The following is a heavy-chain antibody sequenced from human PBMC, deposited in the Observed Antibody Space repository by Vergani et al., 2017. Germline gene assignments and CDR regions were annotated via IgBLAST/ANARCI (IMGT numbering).Heavy chain of an antibody. CDR2: ISSNGGST. Sequence: EVQLVESGGGLVQPGGSLRLSCSASGFTFSSYAMHWVRQAPGKGLEYVSAISSNGGSTYYADSVKGRFTISRDNSKNTLYLQMSSLRAEDTAVYYCALGWRQYYFDYWGQGTLVTVSS. D-gene: IGHD5-24*01. CDR3: ALGWRQYYFDY. J-gene: IGHJ4*02. V-gene: IGHV3-64D*06. CDR1: GFTFSSYA.